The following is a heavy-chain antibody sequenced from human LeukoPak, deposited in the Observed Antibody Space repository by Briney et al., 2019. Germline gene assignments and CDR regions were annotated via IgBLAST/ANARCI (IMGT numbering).Heavy chain of an antibody. J-gene: IGHJ5*02. Sequence: LETPSLTCAVYGGSFSGYYWSWIRQPPGKGLEWMGEINHSGSTNYNPSLKSRVTISVDTSKNQFSLKLSSVTAADTAVYYCARALGYCSGGSCYAHPWGQGTLVTVSS. V-gene: IGHV4-34*01. CDR1: GGSFSGYY. D-gene: IGHD2-15*01. CDR2: INHSGST. CDR3: ARALGYCSGGSCYAHP.